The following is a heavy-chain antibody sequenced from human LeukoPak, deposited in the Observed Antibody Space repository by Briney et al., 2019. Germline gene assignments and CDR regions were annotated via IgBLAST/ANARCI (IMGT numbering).Heavy chain of an antibody. V-gene: IGHV3-23*01. J-gene: IGHJ4*02. CDR3: ARDRGYYDRSGYFYDSN. CDR2: ISGSGGAT. D-gene: IGHD3-22*01. Sequence: GGSLRLSCAASGFTFSSYAMSWVRQAPGKGLEWVSAISGSGGATYYADSVKGRFTISRDILKNTLFLQMNSLRAEDTAVCYCARDRGYYDRSGYFYDSNWGQGTLVTVSS. CDR1: GFTFSSYA.